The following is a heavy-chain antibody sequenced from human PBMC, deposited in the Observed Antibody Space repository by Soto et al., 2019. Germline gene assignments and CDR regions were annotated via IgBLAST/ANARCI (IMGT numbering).Heavy chain of an antibody. V-gene: IGHV2-5*02. CDR3: ARRYCSGGSCYDAFDI. Sequence: QITLKESGPTLVKPTQTLTLTCTFSGFSLSTSGVGVGWIRQPPGKALEWLALIYWDDDKRYSPSLKSRLTLTKDTPKHQVVLTMTNMDPVDTATYYCARRYCSGGSCYDAFDIWGQGTMVTVSS. D-gene: IGHD2-15*01. J-gene: IGHJ3*02. CDR2: IYWDDDK. CDR1: GFSLSTSGVG.